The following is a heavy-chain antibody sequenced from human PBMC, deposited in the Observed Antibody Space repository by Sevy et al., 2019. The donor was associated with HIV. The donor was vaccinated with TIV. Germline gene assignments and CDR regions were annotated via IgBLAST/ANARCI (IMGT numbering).Heavy chain of an antibody. J-gene: IGHJ4*02. CDR2: IKQDAGQK. V-gene: IGHV3-7*01. D-gene: IGHD1-7*01. CDR3: ARDDGNYYFHY. Sequence: GGSLRLSCAASGFTFSKYWMGWVRQAPGKGLEWVANIKQDAGQKYFVDSVKGRFTISRDNAKNALYLQMNSLRAEDTAVYFCARDDGNYYFHYWGQGTLVTVSS. CDR1: GFTFSKYW.